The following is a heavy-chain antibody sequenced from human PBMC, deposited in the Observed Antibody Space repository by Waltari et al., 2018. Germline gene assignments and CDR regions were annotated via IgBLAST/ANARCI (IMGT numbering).Heavy chain of an antibody. V-gene: IGHV3-53*01. CDR1: GLTVSAHF. J-gene: IGHJ6*02. D-gene: IGHD3-3*01. Sequence: EVQLVESGGLLMQPGGSLRLSCAASGLTVSAHFMTWVRQAAGKVRVWVSIRYPVDTIYYADSVKGRFTISRDNSKNTLYLQMNSLGVEDTAVYYCARWLLSERKGIDVWGQGTTVTVSS. CDR3: ARWLLSERKGIDV. CDR2: RYPVDTI.